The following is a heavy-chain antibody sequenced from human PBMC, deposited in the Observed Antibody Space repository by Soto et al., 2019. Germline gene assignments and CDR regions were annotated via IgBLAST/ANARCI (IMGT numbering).Heavy chain of an antibody. CDR3: ARDSVRYSYGYRFYYGMDV. D-gene: IGHD5-18*01. CDR2: INAGNGNT. CDR1: GYTFTSYA. Sequence: ASVKVSCQASGYTFTSYAIHWVRQAPGKRLEWMGWINAGNGNTKYSQKFQGRVTITRDTSASTAYMELSSLRSEDTAVYYCARDSVRYSYGYRFYYGMDVWGQGTTVTVSS. J-gene: IGHJ6*02. V-gene: IGHV1-3*01.